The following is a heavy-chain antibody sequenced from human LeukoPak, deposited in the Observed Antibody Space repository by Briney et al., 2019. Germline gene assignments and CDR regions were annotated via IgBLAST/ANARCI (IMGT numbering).Heavy chain of an antibody. CDR1: GYSFTSYW. CDR2: IYPGDSDT. Sequence: GESLKISCKGSGYSFTSYWIGWVRPMPGKGLEWMGIIYPGDSDTRYSPSFQGQVTISADKSISAAYLQWSSLKASDTAMYYCARQICGDGGWFDPWGQGTLVTVSS. CDR3: ARQICGDGGWFDP. V-gene: IGHV5-51*01. J-gene: IGHJ5*02. D-gene: IGHD4-17*01.